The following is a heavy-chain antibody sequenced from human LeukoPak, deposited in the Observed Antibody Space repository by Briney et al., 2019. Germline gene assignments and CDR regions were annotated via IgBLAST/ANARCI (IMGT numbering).Heavy chain of an antibody. CDR3: ARERDYGSGSYYSPSEFDY. D-gene: IGHD3-10*01. J-gene: IGHJ4*01. CDR1: GGTFSSYA. V-gene: IGHV1-69*04. Sequence: ASVKVSCTASGGTFSSYAISWVRQAPGQGLEWMGRIIPILGIANYAQKFQGRVTITADKSTSTAYMELSSLRSEDTAVYYCARERDYGSGSYYSPSEFDYWGQGTLVTVSS. CDR2: IIPILGIA.